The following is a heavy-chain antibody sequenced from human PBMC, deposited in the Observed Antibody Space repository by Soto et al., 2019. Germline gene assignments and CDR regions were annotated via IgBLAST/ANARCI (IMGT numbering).Heavy chain of an antibody. D-gene: IGHD5-12*01. V-gene: IGHV3-21*01. CDR2: ISSSSSYI. Sequence: EVQLVESGGGLVKPGGSLRLSCAASGFTFSSYNMNWVRQAPGKGLEWVSSISSSSSYIYYADSVKGRFTISRDNAKNSLYLQMNSLRAEDTAVYYCASIRRDGYNNYYYYYGMDVWGQGTTVTVSS. CDR1: GFTFSSYN. CDR3: ASIRRDGYNNYYYYYGMDV. J-gene: IGHJ6*02.